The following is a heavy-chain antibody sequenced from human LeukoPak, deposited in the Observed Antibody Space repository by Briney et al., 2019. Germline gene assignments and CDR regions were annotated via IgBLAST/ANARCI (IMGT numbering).Heavy chain of an antibody. J-gene: IGHJ4*02. Sequence: PGGSLRLSCAASGFTFSSYGMHWVRQAPGKRLEWAAFIRYDGSNKYYADSVKGRFTISRDNSKNTLYLQMNSLRAEDTAVYYCAKEIWRYYDSSGYSGDYWGQGTLVTVSS. D-gene: IGHD3-22*01. V-gene: IGHV3-30*02. CDR2: IRYDGSNK. CDR1: GFTFSSYG. CDR3: AKEIWRYYDSSGYSGDY.